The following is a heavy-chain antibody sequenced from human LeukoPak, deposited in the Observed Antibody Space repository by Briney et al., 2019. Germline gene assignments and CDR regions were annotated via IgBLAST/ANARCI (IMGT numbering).Heavy chain of an antibody. V-gene: IGHV3-23*01. CDR2: ITGSGGST. J-gene: IGHJ6*02. CDR3: AKDSGKMYYDFWSGYYDSYYYGMDV. Sequence: PGGSLRLSCAASGFTFSSYAMSWVRQAPGKGLEWVSAITGSGGSTYYADSVKGRFTISRDNSKNTLYLQMNSLRAEDTAVYYCAKDSGKMYYDFWSGYYDSYYYGMDVWGQGTTVTVSS. CDR1: GFTFSSYA. D-gene: IGHD3-3*01.